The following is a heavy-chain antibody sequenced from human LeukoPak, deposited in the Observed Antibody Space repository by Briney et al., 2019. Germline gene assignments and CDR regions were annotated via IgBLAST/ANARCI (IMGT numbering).Heavy chain of an antibody. J-gene: IGHJ4*02. Sequence: GGSLRLSCAASGFTFSSYAMSWVRQAPGKGVEWVSAISGSGGSTYYADSVKGRFTISRDNSKNTLYLQMNSLRAEDTAVYYCAPHGGSGSYSYYFDYWGQGTLVTVSS. CDR2: ISGSGGST. CDR3: APHGGSGSYSYYFDY. V-gene: IGHV3-23*01. D-gene: IGHD3-10*01. CDR1: GFTFSSYA.